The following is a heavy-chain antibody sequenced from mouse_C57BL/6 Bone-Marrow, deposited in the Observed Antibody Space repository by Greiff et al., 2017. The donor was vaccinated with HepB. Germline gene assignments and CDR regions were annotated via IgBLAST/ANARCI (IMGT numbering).Heavy chain of an antibody. CDR2: ISSGGSYT. V-gene: IGHV5-6*02. Sequence: EVMLVESGGDLVKPGGSLKLSCAASGFTFSSYGMSWVRQTPDKRLEWVATISSGGSYTYYPDSVKGRFTISRDNAKNTLYLQMSSLKSEDTAMYYCARRTVVFDYWGQGTTLTVSS. CDR3: ARRTVVFDY. CDR1: GFTFSSYG. J-gene: IGHJ2*01. D-gene: IGHD1-1*01.